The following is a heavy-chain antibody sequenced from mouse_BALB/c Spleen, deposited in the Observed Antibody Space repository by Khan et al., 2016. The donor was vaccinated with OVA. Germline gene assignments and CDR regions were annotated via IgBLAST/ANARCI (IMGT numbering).Heavy chain of an antibody. CDR3: ARGTTASYWYFDV. V-gene: IGHV1S82*01. Sequence: VQLQESGAELVRPGASVKLSCKASGYSFTSYWLNWVKQRPGQGLEWIGLIHPSDSETRLNQKFKDKATLTVDKSSSTAFMQLSSPTSADSAVYYCARGTTASYWYFDVCGAGTTVTVAS. CDR1: GYSFTSYW. D-gene: IGHD1-2*01. J-gene: IGHJ1*01. CDR2: IHPSDSET.